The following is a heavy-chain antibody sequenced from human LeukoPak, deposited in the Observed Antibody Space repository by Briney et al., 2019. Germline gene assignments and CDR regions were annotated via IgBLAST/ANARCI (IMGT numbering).Heavy chain of an antibody. CDR2: INHSGST. J-gene: IGHJ4*02. V-gene: IGHV4-34*01. Sequence: SETLSLTCAVYGGSFSGYYWSWIRQPPGKGLEWIGEINHSGSTNYNPSLKSRVTISVDTSKNQFSLKLSSVTAADTAMYYCAREASDSSGYYYFDYWGQGTLVTVSS. CDR1: GGSFSGYY. D-gene: IGHD3-22*01. CDR3: AREASDSSGYYYFDY.